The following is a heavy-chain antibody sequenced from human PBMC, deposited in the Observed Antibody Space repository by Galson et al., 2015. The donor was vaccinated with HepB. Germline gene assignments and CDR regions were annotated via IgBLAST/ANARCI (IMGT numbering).Heavy chain of an antibody. J-gene: IGHJ3*02. V-gene: IGHV1-18*01. Sequence: SVKVSCKASGYTFTSYDIGWVRQAPGQGLEWMGWISAYNGNTNCAQKFQGRVTMTTDTSTSTAYMDLRSLRSDDTAVYYCARKMYYYDSSGYYEAFDMWGQGTMVTVSS. CDR2: ISAYNGNT. D-gene: IGHD3-22*01. CDR1: GYTFTSYD. CDR3: ARKMYYYDSSGYYEAFDM.